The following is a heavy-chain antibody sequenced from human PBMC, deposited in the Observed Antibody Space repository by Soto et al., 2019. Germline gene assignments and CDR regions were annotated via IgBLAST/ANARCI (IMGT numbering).Heavy chain of an antibody. Sequence: SEPLSLTCTVSGGSISNYYWSWIRQPPGKGLEWIGYIYYSGSTNYNPSLKSRVTISVDTSKNQFSLKLSSVTAADTAVYYCARRSGRSFDYWGQGTLVTVSS. CDR3: ARRSGRSFDY. V-gene: IGHV4-59*08. J-gene: IGHJ4*02. CDR1: GGSISNYY. CDR2: IYYSGST. D-gene: IGHD2-15*01.